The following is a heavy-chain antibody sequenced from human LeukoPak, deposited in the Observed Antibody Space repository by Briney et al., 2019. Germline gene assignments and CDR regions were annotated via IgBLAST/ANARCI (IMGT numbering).Heavy chain of an antibody. V-gene: IGHV4-34*01. D-gene: IGHD3-16*02. Sequence: PSETLSLTCAVYGGPFSGYYWSWIRQPPGKGLEWIGEINHSGSTNYNPPLKSRVTISVDTSKNQFSLKLSSVTAADTAVYYCARNTNDYVWGSYRYTSTARAFDIWGQGTMVTVSS. CDR3: ARNTNDYVWGSYRYTSTARAFDI. CDR2: INHSGST. J-gene: IGHJ3*02. CDR1: GGPFSGYY.